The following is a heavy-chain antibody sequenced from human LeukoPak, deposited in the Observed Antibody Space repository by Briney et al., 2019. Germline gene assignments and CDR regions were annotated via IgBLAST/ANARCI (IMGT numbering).Heavy chain of an antibody. CDR2: ISWNSGNI. CDR1: GFTFEDYA. CDR3: AKVYVGYNWNYSPWFDP. Sequence: SGGSLRLSCAASGFTFEDYAMHWVRQAPGMGLEWVSGISWNSGNIGYADSVKGRFTISRDNAKNSLYLQMNSLRAEDTALYYCAKVYVGYNWNYSPWFDPWGQGTLVTVSS. D-gene: IGHD1-7*01. J-gene: IGHJ5*02. V-gene: IGHV3-9*01.